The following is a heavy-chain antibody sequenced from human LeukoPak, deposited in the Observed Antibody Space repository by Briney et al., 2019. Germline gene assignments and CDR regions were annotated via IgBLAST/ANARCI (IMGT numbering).Heavy chain of an antibody. CDR3: ARSGASGNPLRRPNDY. V-gene: IGHV3-11*04. CDR2: ISSSGSTI. CDR1: GFTFSDYY. D-gene: IGHD1-26*01. Sequence: GGSLRLSCAASGFTFSDYYMSWIRQAPGKGLEWVSYISSSGSTIYYADSVKGRFTISRDNAKNSLYLQMNSLRAEDTAVYYCARSGASGNPLRRPNDYWGQGTLVTVSS. J-gene: IGHJ4*02.